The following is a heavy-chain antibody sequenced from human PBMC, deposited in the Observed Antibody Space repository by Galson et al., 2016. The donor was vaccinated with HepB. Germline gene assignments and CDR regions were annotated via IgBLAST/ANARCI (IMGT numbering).Heavy chain of an antibody. J-gene: IGHJ6*04. Sequence: SLRLSCAASRFSFSSPAMHWVRQGPGKGLEWVAVVSYDGRTHYYADSVRGRFILSRDTSKNTLYLQMNNLRAEDTALYYCGRDYPTVTNHYSYHVDVWGKGTAVTVSS. V-gene: IGHV3-30-3*01. CDR1: RFSFSSPA. D-gene: IGHD4-17*01. CDR3: GRDYPTVTNHYSYHVDV. CDR2: VSYDGRTH.